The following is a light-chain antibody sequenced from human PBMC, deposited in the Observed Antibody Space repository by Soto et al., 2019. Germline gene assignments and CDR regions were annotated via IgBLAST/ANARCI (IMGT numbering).Light chain of an antibody. CDR1: QSVSSN. CDR3: QQYNNWPRT. CDR2: GAS. Sequence: EIVMTQSPATLSVSPGERATLSCRAGQSVSSNLAWYQQKPGQAPRLLIYGASTRATGIPARFSGSGSGTEFTLTISSLQSEDFVVYYCQQYNNWPRTLGQGTKVDIK. J-gene: IGKJ1*01. V-gene: IGKV3-15*01.